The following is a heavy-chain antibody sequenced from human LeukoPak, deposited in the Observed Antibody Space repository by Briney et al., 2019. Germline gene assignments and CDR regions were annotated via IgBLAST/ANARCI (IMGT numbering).Heavy chain of an antibody. CDR3: ARWPGSYYYWYFDL. J-gene: IGHJ2*01. D-gene: IGHD3-10*01. Sequence: SETLSLTCTVSDGSISSYYWSWIRQPPGKGLEWIGYIYYSGSTNYNPSLKSRVTISVDTSKNQFSLKLSSVTAADTAVYYCARWPGSYYYWYFDLWGRGTLVTVSS. CDR2: IYYSGST. CDR1: DGSISSYY. V-gene: IGHV4-59*01.